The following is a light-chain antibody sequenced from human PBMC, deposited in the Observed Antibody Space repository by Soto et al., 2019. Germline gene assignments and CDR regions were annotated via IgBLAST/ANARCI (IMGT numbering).Light chain of an antibody. Sequence: DIQMTQSPSSVSASVGDRVTITCRARQGISSWLAWFQQKPGEAPRLLIYAASSLHTGVPSRFSGSGSGTDFTLTISSLQPEDFATYYCQQGTSFPITFGEFTEVEI. CDR2: AAS. V-gene: IGKV1-12*01. J-gene: IGKJ4*01. CDR1: QGISSW. CDR3: QQGTSFPIT.